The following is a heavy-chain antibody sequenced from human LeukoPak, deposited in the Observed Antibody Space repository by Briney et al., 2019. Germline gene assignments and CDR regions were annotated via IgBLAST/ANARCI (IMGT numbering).Heavy chain of an antibody. V-gene: IGHV4-34*01. D-gene: IGHD3-22*01. CDR2: INHSGST. CDR3: ARHGCWTYYYDSSGYSSCAFDI. Sequence: SETLSLTCAVYGGSFSGYYWSWIRQPPGKGLEWIGEINHSGSTNYNPSLKSRVTISVDTSKNQFSLKLSSVTAADTAVYYCARHGCWTYYYDSSGYSSCAFDIWGQGTMVTVSS. CDR1: GGSFSGYY. J-gene: IGHJ3*02.